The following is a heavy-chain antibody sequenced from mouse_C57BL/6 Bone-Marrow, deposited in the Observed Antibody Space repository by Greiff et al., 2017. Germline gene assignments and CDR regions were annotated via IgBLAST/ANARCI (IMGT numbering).Heavy chain of an antibody. CDR2: IDPETGGT. J-gene: IGHJ1*03. CDR1: GYTFTDYE. Sequence: QVQLQQSGAELVRPGASVTLSCKASGYTFTDYEMHWVKQTPVHGLEWIGAIDPETGGTAYNQKFKGKAILTADKSSSTAYMALRSLTSEDSAVYYCTSRLLRFNWYFDVWGTGTTVTVSS. V-gene: IGHV1-15*01. D-gene: IGHD1-1*01. CDR3: TSRLLRFNWYFDV.